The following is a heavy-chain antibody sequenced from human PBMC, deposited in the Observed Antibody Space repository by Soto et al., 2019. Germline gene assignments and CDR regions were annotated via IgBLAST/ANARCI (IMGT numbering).Heavy chain of an antibody. D-gene: IGHD3-3*01. V-gene: IGHV1-69*13. CDR1: GGTLSSYA. J-gene: IGHJ5*02. CDR2: IIPIFGTA. Sequence: SVKLCCEASGGTLSSYAISWVRQAPGQGLEWMGGIIPIFGTANYAQKFQGRVTITADESTSTAYMELSSLRSEDTAVYYCASTPPSRRNGVVIIRWFDPWGQGTLVTVSS. CDR3: ASTPPSRRNGVVIIRWFDP.